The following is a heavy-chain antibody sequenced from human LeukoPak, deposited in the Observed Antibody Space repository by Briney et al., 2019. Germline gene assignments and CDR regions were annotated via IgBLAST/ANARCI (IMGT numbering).Heavy chain of an antibody. D-gene: IGHD3-22*01. CDR1: GFTFSSYA. V-gene: IGHV3-23*01. J-gene: IGHJ4*02. CDR2: ISGSGGST. Sequence: GGSLRLSCAASGFTFSSYAMSWVRQAPGKGLEWVSAISGSGGSTYYADSVKGRFTISRDNSKNTLYLQMNSLRAEDTAVYYCARDLFSYDSSGYYPDYWGQGTLVTVSS. CDR3: ARDLFSYDSSGYYPDY.